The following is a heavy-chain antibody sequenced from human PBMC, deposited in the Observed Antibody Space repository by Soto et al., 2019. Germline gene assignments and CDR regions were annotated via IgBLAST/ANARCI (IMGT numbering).Heavy chain of an antibody. V-gene: IGHV3-15*01. CDR1: GFTFSNAW. D-gene: IGHD5-12*01. CDR2: IKSKTDGGTT. CDR3: TTVMGGAVWATIYNWFDP. Sequence: GGSLRLSCAASGFTFSNAWISWVRQAPGKGLEWVGRIKSKTDGGTTDYAAPVKGRFTISRDDSKNTLYLQMNSLKTEDTAVYYCTTVMGGAVWATIYNWFDPWGHGTRVTVSS. J-gene: IGHJ5*02.